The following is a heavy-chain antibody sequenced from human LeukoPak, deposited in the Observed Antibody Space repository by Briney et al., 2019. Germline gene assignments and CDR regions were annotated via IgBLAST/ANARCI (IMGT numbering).Heavy chain of an antibody. V-gene: IGHV4-34*01. J-gene: IGHJ4*02. CDR2: INHSGST. D-gene: IGHD3-3*01. Sequence: SETLSLTCAVYGGSFSGHYWSWIRQPPGKGLEWIGEINHSGSTNYNPSLKSRVTISVDTSKNQFSLKLSSVTAADTAVYFCARERSGPFNYWGQGTLVTVSS. CDR3: ARERSGPFNY. CDR1: GGSFSGHY.